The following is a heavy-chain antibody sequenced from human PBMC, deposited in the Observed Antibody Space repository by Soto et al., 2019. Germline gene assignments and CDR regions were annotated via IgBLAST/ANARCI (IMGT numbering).Heavy chain of an antibody. CDR3: ARLQAAAGDNDRTFDY. J-gene: IGHJ4*02. CDR1: GYSFTSYC. Sequence: EVQLVQSGAEVKKPGESLRLSCKGSGYSFTSYCISWVRQMPGKGLEWMGRIDPSDSYTNYSPSCQGHVTISADKSISTAYRQWSSLKASDTAMYYCARLQAAAGDNDRTFDYWGQGTLVTVSS. D-gene: IGHD6-13*01. CDR2: IDPSDSYT. V-gene: IGHV5-10-1*01.